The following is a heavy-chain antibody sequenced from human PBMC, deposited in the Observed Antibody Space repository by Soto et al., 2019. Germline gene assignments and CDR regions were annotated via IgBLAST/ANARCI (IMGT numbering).Heavy chain of an antibody. D-gene: IGHD2-2*01. V-gene: IGHV1-3*01. CDR3: ARVSGSAAINHIDY. CDR2: INAGNGNT. CDR1: GYTFTIYA. J-gene: IGHJ4*02. Sequence: ASVKVSCKASGYTFTIYAMHWVRQAPGQRLEWMGWINAGNGNTKYSQKFQGRVTITRDTSASTAYMELSSLRSEDTAVYYCARVSGSAAINHIDYWGQGTLVTVSS.